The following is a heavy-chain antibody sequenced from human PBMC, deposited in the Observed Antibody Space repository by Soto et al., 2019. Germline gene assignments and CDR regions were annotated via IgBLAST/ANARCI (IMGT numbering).Heavy chain of an antibody. Sequence: QVQLVESGGGVVQPGRSLRLSCAASGFTFSSYAMHWVRQAPDKGLEWVAVISYDGSNKYYADSVKGRFTISRDNSKNTLYLQMNSLRAEDTAVYYCARGPPTMVRGVINGDFDYWGQGTLVTVSS. CDR1: GFTFSSYA. V-gene: IGHV3-30-3*01. D-gene: IGHD3-10*01. CDR2: ISYDGSNK. J-gene: IGHJ4*02. CDR3: ARGPPTMVRGVINGDFDY.